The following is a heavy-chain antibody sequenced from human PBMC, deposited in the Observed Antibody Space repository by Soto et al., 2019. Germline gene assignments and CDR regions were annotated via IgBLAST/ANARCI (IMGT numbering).Heavy chain of an antibody. J-gene: IGHJ4*02. CDR3: ARSVEGHFDY. D-gene: IGHD6-19*01. CDR2: ITSDTNTI. V-gene: IGHV3-48*02. Sequence: EVQLVESGGGLVQRGGSLRLSCAASGFPFSIYSMNWVRQAPGKGLEWSSYITSDTNTIKYADSVKGRFTISRDNAKNLVYLQMNSLRDEDTAVYFCARSVEGHFDYWGQGTVVTVSS. CDR1: GFPFSIYS.